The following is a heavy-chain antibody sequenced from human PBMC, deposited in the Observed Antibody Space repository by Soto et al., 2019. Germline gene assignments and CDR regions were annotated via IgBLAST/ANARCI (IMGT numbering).Heavy chain of an antibody. Sequence: ASVKVSCKASGYTFSTYAVHWVRQAPGQRPEWMGWINPGNSNTKYSQKFQGRFTMTRDTSASTAYMELSSLRSEDTAVYYCAREYCTSTRCYSYFDPWGQGTLVTVSS. J-gene: IGHJ5*02. CDR1: GYTFSTYA. D-gene: IGHD2-2*01. CDR2: INPGNSNT. V-gene: IGHV1-3*01. CDR3: AREYCTSTRCYSYFDP.